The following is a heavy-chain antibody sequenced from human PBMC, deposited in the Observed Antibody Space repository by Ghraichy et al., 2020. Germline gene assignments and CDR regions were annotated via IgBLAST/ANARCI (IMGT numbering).Heavy chain of an antibody. CDR3: TREAAGAADY. CDR1: GGSISTTSYH. Sequence: SQTLSLTCTVSGGSISTTSYHWGWVRQPPGKGLEWIGSIFYSGNTYYSPSLQTRVTISVDTSKNRFSLTLNSMTAADTAVYFCTREAAGAADYWGRGTLVTVSS. V-gene: IGHV4-39*02. D-gene: IGHD6-25*01. CDR2: IFYSGNT. J-gene: IGHJ4*02.